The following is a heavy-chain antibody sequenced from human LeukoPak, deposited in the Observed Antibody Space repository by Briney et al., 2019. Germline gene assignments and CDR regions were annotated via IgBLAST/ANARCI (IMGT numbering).Heavy chain of an antibody. CDR3: ARTYSGYDYYY. Sequence: SETLSLTCTVSGGSISSYYWSWIRQPPGKGLEWIGYIYYSGSTNYNPSLKSRVTISVDTSKNQFSLKLSSVTAADTAVYYCARTYSGYDYYYWGKGTLVTVSS. D-gene: IGHD5-12*01. CDR2: IYYSGST. J-gene: IGHJ4*02. V-gene: IGHV4-59*01. CDR1: GGSISSYY.